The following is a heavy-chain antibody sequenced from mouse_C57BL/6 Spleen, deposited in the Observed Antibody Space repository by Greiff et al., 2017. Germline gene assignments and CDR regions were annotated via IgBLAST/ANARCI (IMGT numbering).Heavy chain of an antibody. CDR2: IDPSASYT. D-gene: IGHD1-3*01. Sequence: QVQLQQPGAELVMPGASVKLSCKASGYTFTSYWMHWVKQRPGQGLEWIGEIDPSASYTNYNQKFKGKSTLTVDKSSSTSYMQLSSLTSEDSAVYYCTTITGSWFAYGGQETLVTVAA. V-gene: IGHV1-69*01. CDR3: TTITGSWFAY. CDR1: GYTFTSYW. J-gene: IGHJ3*01.